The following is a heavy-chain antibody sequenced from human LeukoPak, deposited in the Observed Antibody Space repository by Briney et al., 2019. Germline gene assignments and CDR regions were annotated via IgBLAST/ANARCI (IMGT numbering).Heavy chain of an antibody. CDR2: ISSSSSTI. D-gene: IGHD3-22*01. CDR1: GFTFSSYS. CDR3: AKAPIYYDTSGYYYFDH. J-gene: IGHJ4*02. V-gene: IGHV3-48*01. Sequence: GGSLRLSCAASGFTFSSYSMNWVRQAPGKGLEWVSYISSSSSTIYYADSVKGRFTISRDNSKNTLYLQMNSLRAEDTAVYYCAKAPIYYDTSGYYYFDHWGQGTLVTVSS.